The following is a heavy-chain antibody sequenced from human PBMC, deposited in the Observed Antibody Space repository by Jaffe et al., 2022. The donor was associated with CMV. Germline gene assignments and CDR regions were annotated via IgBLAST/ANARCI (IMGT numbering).Heavy chain of an antibody. CDR1: GGSISSSSYY. V-gene: IGHV4-39*01. CDR3: AREDIVVVVAAQNWFDP. Sequence: QLQLQESGPGLVKPSETLSLTCTVSGGSISSSSYYWGWIRQPPGKGLEWIGSIYYSGSTYYNPSLKSRVTISVDTSKNQFSLKLSSVTAADTAVYYCAREDIVVVVAAQNWFDPWGQGTLVTVSS. J-gene: IGHJ5*02. CDR2: IYYSGST. D-gene: IGHD2-15*01.